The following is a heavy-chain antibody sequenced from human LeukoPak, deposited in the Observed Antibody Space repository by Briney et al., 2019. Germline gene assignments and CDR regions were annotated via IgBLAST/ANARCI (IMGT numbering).Heavy chain of an antibody. CDR1: GGSISSSSYY. CDR3: ARPSSDYYDSSGYYDY. D-gene: IGHD3-22*01. Sequence: SETLSLTCTVSGGSISSSSYYWGWIRQPPGKGLEWIGSIYYSGSTYYNPSLKSRVTISVDTSKNQFSLKLSSVTAADTAVYYCARPSSDYYDSSGYYDYWGQGTLVTVPS. V-gene: IGHV4-39*01. CDR2: IYYSGST. J-gene: IGHJ4*02.